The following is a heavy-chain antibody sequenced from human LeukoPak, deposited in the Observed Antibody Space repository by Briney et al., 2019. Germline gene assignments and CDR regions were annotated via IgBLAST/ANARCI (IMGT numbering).Heavy chain of an antibody. Sequence: ASVKVSCKASGYTFTGYYMHWVRQAPGQGLEWMGWINPNSGGTNYAQKFQGGVTMTRDTSISTAYMELSRLRSDDTAVYYCARQLLTGYMPDYWGQGTLVTVSS. CDR3: ARQLLTGYMPDY. CDR1: GYTFTGYY. V-gene: IGHV1-2*02. J-gene: IGHJ4*02. D-gene: IGHD3-9*01. CDR2: INPNSGGT.